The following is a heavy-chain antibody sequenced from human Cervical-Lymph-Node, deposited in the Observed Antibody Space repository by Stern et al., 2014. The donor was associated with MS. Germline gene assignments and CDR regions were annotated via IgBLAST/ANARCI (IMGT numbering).Heavy chain of an antibody. V-gene: IGHV1-24*01. CDR3: ATHRGRVTYYYGLDV. J-gene: IGHJ6*02. CDR2: YDPQHGET. CDR1: GYTLTEMS. D-gene: IGHD2-21*02. Sequence: VQLVQSGAEVKKPGASVKVSCKVSGYTLTEMSMHWVRQAPGKGLEWMGGYDPQHGETAYAQKIQGRVTMAEDRSTDTAYMELTSLRSDDTAVYYCATHRGRVTYYYGLDVWGQGTTVTVSS.